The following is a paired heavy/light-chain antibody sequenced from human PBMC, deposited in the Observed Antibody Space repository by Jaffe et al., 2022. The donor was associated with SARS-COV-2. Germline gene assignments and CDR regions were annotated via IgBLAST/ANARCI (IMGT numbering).Heavy chain of an antibody. V-gene: IGHV3-23*04. D-gene: IGHD3-16*01. J-gene: IGHJ5*02. CDR1: GFTSITYA. CDR2: ISGSGGTT. CDR3: AKGGIRNDGDWFGP. Sequence: EVQLVESGGGLVQPGGSLRLSCSDSGFTSITYAMSWVRQAPGKGLKWVATISGSGGTTYYPESLRGRFTISRDNSKNTLYLQMNSLRVEDTAVYYCAKGGIRNDGDWFGPWGQGTLVTVSS.
Light chain of an antibody. J-gene: IGKJ1*01. CDR2: WAS. CDR3: QQYYNTPWT. CDR1: QNVFHSSDNKNY. V-gene: IGKV4-1*01. Sequence: DVVMTQSPDSLAVSLGERATINCKSSQNVFHSSDNKNYLAWYQQKPGQPPELLIYWASTRESGVPDRFSASGSGTDFTLTISSLQAEDVAVYYCQQYYNTPWTFGQGTKVEIK.